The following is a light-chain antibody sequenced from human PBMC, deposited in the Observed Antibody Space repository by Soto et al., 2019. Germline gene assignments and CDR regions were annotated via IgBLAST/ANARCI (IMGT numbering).Light chain of an antibody. CDR1: SIDVGGYNY. CDR2: EVS. CDR3: SSYAGSSTWV. Sequence: QSAPTQPPSASGSPGQSATISCTGTSIDVGGYNYVSWYQQYPGKAPKLMIYEVSKRPSGVPGRFSGSKSGNTASLTVSGLQAEDEADYYCSSYAGSSTWVFGGGTKVTVL. V-gene: IGLV2-8*01. J-gene: IGLJ2*01.